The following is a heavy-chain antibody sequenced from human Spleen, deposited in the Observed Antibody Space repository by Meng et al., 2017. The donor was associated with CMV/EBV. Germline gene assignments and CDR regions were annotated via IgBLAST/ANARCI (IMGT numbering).Heavy chain of an antibody. CDR1: GYLCSHFG. V-gene: IGHV1-18*01. Sequence: SCKASGYLCSHFGIAWVRQAPGQGLEWIGWTSAYNTDTNYAPSLQGRVTVTADTSTNTGYMELRSLRFDDTAVYYCARDGDWNRDYWGQGTLVTVSS. J-gene: IGHJ4*02. D-gene: IGHD1-1*01. CDR2: TSAYNTDT. CDR3: ARDGDWNRDY.